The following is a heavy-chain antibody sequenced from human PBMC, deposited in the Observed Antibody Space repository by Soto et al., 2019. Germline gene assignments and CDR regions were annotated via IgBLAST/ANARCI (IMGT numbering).Heavy chain of an antibody. Sequence: SETLSLTCTVSGGSLSSGPYSWGWIRQPPEKGLEWIGTFSYSGSTYYNPSLESRVTISVDTSKSQFSLRLTSVTASDTAVYYCARLGAYYQSLDPWGPGTLVTVSS. V-gene: IGHV4-39*01. CDR1: GGSLSSGPYS. J-gene: IGHJ5*02. CDR3: ARLGAYYQSLDP. D-gene: IGHD2-21*01. CDR2: FSYSGST.